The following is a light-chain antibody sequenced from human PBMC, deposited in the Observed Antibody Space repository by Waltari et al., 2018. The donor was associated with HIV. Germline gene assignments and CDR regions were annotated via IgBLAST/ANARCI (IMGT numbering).Light chain of an antibody. J-gene: IGKJ1*01. CDR3: QQYYSFPWT. V-gene: IGKV1-8*01. CDR2: TAS. CDR1: QDVSNF. Sequence: AIRMTQSPSSFSASTGDRVTISCRASQDVSNFLAWYRQKPGKAPQLLIYTASTLQSGVPSRFSGSGSGTDFTLTISDLQSEDFATYYCQQYYSFPWTFGQGTKVEI.